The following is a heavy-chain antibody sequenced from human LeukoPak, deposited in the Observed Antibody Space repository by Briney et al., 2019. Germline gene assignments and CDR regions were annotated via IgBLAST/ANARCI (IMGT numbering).Heavy chain of an antibody. CDR3: AKDGSSSSGFDY. D-gene: IGHD6-6*01. CDR2: IWYDGSNK. CDR1: GFTFSSYG. J-gene: IGHJ4*02. Sequence: GRSLRLSCAASGFTFSSYGMHWVRQAPGKGLEWVAVIWYDGSNKYYADSVKGRFTISRDNSKNMLYLQMNSLRAEDTAVYYCAKDGSSSSGFDYWGQGTLVTVSS. V-gene: IGHV3-33*06.